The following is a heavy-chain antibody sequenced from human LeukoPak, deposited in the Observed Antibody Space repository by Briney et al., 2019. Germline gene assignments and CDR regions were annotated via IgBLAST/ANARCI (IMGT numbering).Heavy chain of an antibody. CDR1: GFTFSSYG. CDR3: AKEGESGSYSAVYYYYMDV. CDR2: ISYDGSSK. J-gene: IGHJ6*03. D-gene: IGHD1-26*01. V-gene: IGHV3-30*18. Sequence: GGSLRLSCAASGFTFSSYGMHWVRQAPGKGLEWVAVISYDGSSKYYADSVKGRFTISRDNSKNTLYLQMNSLRAEDTAVYYCAKEGESGSYSAVYYYYMDVWGKGTAVTISS.